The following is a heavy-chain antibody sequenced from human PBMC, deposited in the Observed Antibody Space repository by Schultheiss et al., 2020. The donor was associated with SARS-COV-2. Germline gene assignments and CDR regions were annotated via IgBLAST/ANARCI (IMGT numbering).Heavy chain of an antibody. CDR3: ARGWATGTTGWFDP. D-gene: IGHD1-7*01. Sequence: SETLSLTCTVSGVSVTTYCWNWIRRPPGKGLEWIGFIHDSGSTNYNPSLKSRVTISVDTSKNQFSLKLSSVTAADTAVYYCARGWATGTTGWFDPWGQGTLVTVSS. V-gene: IGHV4-59*02. CDR1: GVSVTTYC. J-gene: IGHJ5*02. CDR2: IHDSGST.